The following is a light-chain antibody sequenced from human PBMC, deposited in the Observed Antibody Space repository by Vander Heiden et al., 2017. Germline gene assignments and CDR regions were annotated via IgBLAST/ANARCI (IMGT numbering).Light chain of an antibody. J-gene: IGLJ3*02. V-gene: IGLV1-44*01. CDR1: NSNIGSNT. Sequence: QSVLIQPPSASGTPGQRVTISCSGSNSNIGSNTVSWYLQLPGTAPKLLVYANNQRPSGVPDRFSVSKSGTSASQAISGLQSEDEADYYCATWDDGLSAWVFGGGTKVTVL. CDR3: ATWDDGLSAWV. CDR2: ANN.